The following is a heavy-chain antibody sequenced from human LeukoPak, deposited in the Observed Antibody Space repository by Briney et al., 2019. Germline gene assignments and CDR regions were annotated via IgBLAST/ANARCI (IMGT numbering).Heavy chain of an antibody. CDR1: GGALSSYY. CDR3: ARGFYGSGSYGFPRAAWFDP. D-gene: IGHD3-10*01. V-gene: IGHV4-59*01. CDR2: IYYSGST. J-gene: IGHJ5*02. Sequence: SETLSLTCTVSGGALSSYYWSWVRQPPGEGLEWIGYIYYSGSTNYNPSLKSRVTISVDTSKNQFSLKLSSVTAADTAVYYCARGFYGSGSYGFPRAAWFDPWGQGTLDTVSS.